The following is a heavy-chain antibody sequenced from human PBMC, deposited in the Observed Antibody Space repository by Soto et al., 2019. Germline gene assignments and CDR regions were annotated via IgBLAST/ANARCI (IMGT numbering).Heavy chain of an antibody. V-gene: IGHV3-66*01. Sequence: GSLRLSCAASGFTVSSNYMSWVRQAPGKGLEWVSVIYSGGSTYYADSVKGRFTISRDNSKNTLYLQMNSLRAEDTAVYYCARDPSPYSSSSYFQHWGQGTLVTVSS. CDR2: IYSGGST. CDR1: GFTVSSNY. J-gene: IGHJ1*01. CDR3: ARDPSPYSSSSYFQH. D-gene: IGHD6-6*01.